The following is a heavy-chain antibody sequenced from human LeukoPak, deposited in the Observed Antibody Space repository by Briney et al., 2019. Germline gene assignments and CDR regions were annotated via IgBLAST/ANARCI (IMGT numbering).Heavy chain of an antibody. CDR2: IIPIFGTA. Sequence: SVKVSCKASGGTFSSYAISWVRQAPGQGLEWMGRIIPIFGTANYAQKFQGRVTITTDESTGTAYMELSSLRSEDTAVYYCARGDQFLYYYDSNPFDYWGQGTLVTVSS. CDR3: ARGDQFLYYYDSNPFDY. J-gene: IGHJ4*02. CDR1: GGTFSSYA. D-gene: IGHD3-22*01. V-gene: IGHV1-69*05.